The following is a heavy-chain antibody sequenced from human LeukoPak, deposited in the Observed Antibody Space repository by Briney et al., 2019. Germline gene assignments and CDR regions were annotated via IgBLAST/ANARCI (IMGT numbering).Heavy chain of an antibody. D-gene: IGHD3-9*01. J-gene: IGHJ4*02. CDR2: ISYDGSNK. Sequence: GGSLRLSCAASGFTFSSYGMHWVRQAPGKGLEWVAVISYDGSNKYYADSVKGRFTISRDNSKNTLYLQMNSLRAEDTAVYYCAKLGNYYDILTGFDYWGQGTVVSVSS. CDR1: GFTFSSYG. CDR3: AKLGNYYDILTGFDY. V-gene: IGHV3-30*18.